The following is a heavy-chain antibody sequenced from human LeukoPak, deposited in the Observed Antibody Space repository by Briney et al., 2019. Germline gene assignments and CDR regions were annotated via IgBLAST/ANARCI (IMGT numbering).Heavy chain of an antibody. V-gene: IGHV3-48*03. J-gene: IGHJ3*02. CDR2: ISSSGSTI. Sequence: QTGGSLRLSCAASGFAFSSYEMNWVRQAPGKGLEWVSYISSSGSTIYYADSVKGRFTISRDNSKNTLYLQMNSLRAEDTAVYYCAKDLLEDIVVVPAANAFDIWGQGTMVTVSS. D-gene: IGHD2-2*01. CDR3: AKDLLEDIVVVPAANAFDI. CDR1: GFAFSSYE.